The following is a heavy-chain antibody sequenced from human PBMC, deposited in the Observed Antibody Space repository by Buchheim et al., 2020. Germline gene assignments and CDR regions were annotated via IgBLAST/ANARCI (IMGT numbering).Heavy chain of an antibody. V-gene: IGHV1-18*01. CDR1: GYTFTDYA. J-gene: IGHJ6*02. CDR2: IDGYHGNT. CDR3: TRDIRATTVFIPGSTARYYYYYGMDV. D-gene: IGHD3-16*01. Sequence: QGHLVQSGAEIKKPGASVKLSCTTSGYTFTDYAITWVRQAPGQGPEGVGWIDGYHGNTSYAQRVQGRVSITADRSTNTGYMELRSLRSDDTAIYYCTRDIRATTVFIPGSTARYYYYYGMDVWGQGT.